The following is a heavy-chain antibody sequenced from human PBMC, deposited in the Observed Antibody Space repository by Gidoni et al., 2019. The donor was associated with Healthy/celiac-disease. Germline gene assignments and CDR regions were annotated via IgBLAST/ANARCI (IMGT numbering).Heavy chain of an antibody. CDR2: ISGSGGST. D-gene: IGHD3-22*01. Sequence: EVQLLESGGGLVQPGGSLRLSCAASGFTFSSYAMSWVRQAPGKGLEWVSAISGSGGSTYYADSVKGRFTISRDNSKNTLYLQMNSLRAEDTAVYYCAKRGRDYYDSSGLAYYFDYWGQGTLVTVSS. CDR3: AKRGRDYYDSSGLAYYFDY. J-gene: IGHJ4*02. CDR1: GFTFSSYA. V-gene: IGHV3-23*01.